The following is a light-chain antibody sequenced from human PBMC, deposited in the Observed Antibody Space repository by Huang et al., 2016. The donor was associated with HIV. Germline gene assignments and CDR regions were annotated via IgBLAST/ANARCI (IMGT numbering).Light chain of an antibody. CDR2: KVS. V-gene: IGKV2-30*01. Sequence: DVVMTQSPLSLPVTLGQPASISCRSSESLVYSDGNTYLQWFQQRPGQSPRRLIYKVSIRDSGVPDRFSVGGSGTNFTLKISRVEAEDVGIYYCMQGSHWPPTFGPGTKVDFK. CDR1: ESLVYSDGNTY. J-gene: IGKJ3*01. CDR3: MQGSHWPPT.